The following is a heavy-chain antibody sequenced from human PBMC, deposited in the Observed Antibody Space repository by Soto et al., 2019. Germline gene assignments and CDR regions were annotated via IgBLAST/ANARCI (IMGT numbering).Heavy chain of an antibody. CDR3: ARVPSPVLRYFDWSSD. CDR1: GGSISSGGYY. V-gene: IGHV4-31*03. D-gene: IGHD3-9*01. J-gene: IGHJ4*02. Sequence: PSETLSLTCTVSGGSISSGGYYWSWIRQHPGKGLEWIGYIYYSGSTYYNPSLKSRVTISVDTSKNQFSLKLSSVTAADTAVYYCARVPSPVLRYFDWSSDWGQGTLVTVSS. CDR2: IYYSGST.